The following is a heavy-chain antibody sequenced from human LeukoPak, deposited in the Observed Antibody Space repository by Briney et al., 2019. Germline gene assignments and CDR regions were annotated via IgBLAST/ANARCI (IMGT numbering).Heavy chain of an antibody. D-gene: IGHD1-14*01. Sequence: GRSLRLSCAASGFTFSSYGMHWVRQAPGKGLEWVAFIRYDGSNKYYADSVKGRFTISRDNSKNTLYLQMNSLRAEDTAVYYCAKEEGMGSYYMDVWGKGTTVTVSS. CDR1: GFTFSSYG. V-gene: IGHV3-30*02. CDR3: AKEEGMGSYYMDV. CDR2: IRYDGSNK. J-gene: IGHJ6*03.